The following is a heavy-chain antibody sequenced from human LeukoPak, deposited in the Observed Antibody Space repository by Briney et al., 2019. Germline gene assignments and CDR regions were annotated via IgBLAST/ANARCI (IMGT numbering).Heavy chain of an antibody. CDR3: AKFLNRVYYDSSGFDAFDI. D-gene: IGHD3-22*01. Sequence: PGGSLRLSCVASGFTFSSYAMSWVRQAPGKGLEWVSVISGSGGSTYYADSVKGRFTISRDNSKNTLYLQMNSLRAEDTAVYYCAKFLNRVYYDSSGFDAFDIWGQGTMVTVSS. J-gene: IGHJ3*02. CDR2: ISGSGGST. CDR1: GFTFSSYA. V-gene: IGHV3-23*01.